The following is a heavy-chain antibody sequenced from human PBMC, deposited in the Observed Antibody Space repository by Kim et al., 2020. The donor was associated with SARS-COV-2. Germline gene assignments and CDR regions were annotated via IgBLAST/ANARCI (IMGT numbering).Heavy chain of an antibody. CDR2: IDPSDSYT. V-gene: IGHV5-10-1*01. D-gene: IGHD6-19*01. CDR3: ARQGKQWLVGYHGMDV. J-gene: IGHJ6*02. Sequence: GESLKISCKGSGYSFTSYWISWVRQMPGKGLEWMGRIDPSDSYTNYSPSFQGHVTISADKSISTAYLQWSSLKASDTAMYYCARQGKQWLVGYHGMDVWGQGTTVTVSS. CDR1: GYSFTSYW.